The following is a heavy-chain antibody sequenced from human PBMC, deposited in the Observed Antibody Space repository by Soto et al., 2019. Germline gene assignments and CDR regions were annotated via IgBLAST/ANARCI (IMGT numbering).Heavy chain of an antibody. CDR3: ARDKIGGALRFLEWSPFDY. J-gene: IGHJ4*02. D-gene: IGHD3-3*01. CDR1: GYTFTSYG. Sequence: QVPLVQSGAEVKKPGASVKVSCKASGYTFTSYGISWVRQAPGQGLEWMGWISAYNGNTNYAQKLQGRVTMTTDTSKSNADIEMRSLRSDDTAVYYCARDKIGGALRFLEWSPFDYWGQGTLVTVSS. CDR2: ISAYNGNT. V-gene: IGHV1-18*01.